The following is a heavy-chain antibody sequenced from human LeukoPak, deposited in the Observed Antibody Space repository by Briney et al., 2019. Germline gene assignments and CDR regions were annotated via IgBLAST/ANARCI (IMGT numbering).Heavy chain of an antibody. D-gene: IGHD2-2*01. V-gene: IGHV1-2*02. CDR1: GYTFTGYY. CDR2: INPNSGGT. Sequence: ASVKVSCKASGYTFTGYYMHWVRQAPGQGLEWMGWINPNSGGTNYAQKFQGRVTMTRDTSISTAYMELSRLRSDDTAVYYCAREGIVVPAAMGGIDYWGQGTLVTVSS. J-gene: IGHJ4*02. CDR3: AREGIVVPAAMGGIDY.